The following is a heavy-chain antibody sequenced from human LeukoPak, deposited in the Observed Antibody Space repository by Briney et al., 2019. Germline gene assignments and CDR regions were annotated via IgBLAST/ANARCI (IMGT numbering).Heavy chain of an antibody. Sequence: SETLSLTCTVSGGSISSYYWSWIRQPPGKGLEWIGYIYYSGSTNYNPSLKGRVTISVDTSKNQFSLKLSSVTAADTAVYYCARAYCGGDCSFDYGGQGTLVTVSS. J-gene: IGHJ4*02. V-gene: IGHV4-59*08. CDR1: GGSISSYY. D-gene: IGHD2-21*02. CDR3: ARAYCGGDCSFDY. CDR2: IYYSGST.